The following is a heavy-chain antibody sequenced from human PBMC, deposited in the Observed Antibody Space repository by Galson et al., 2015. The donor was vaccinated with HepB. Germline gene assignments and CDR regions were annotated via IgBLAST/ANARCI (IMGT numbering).Heavy chain of an antibody. Sequence: QSGAEVKKPGESLKISCQGSGYSFTSYWIAWVRQMPGKALECMGIIYPGDSDTRYSPSFQGQVTISADKSISTAYLQWSSLKASDTAMYYCARLPAVAARKGAFDIWGQGTMVTVSS. D-gene: IGHD6-25*01. CDR3: ARLPAVAARKGAFDI. J-gene: IGHJ3*02. V-gene: IGHV5-51*03. CDR1: GYSFTSYW. CDR2: IYPGDSDT.